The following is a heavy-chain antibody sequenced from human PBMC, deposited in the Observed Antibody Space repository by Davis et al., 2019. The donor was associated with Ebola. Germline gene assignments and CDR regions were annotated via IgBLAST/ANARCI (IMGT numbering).Heavy chain of an antibody. J-gene: IGHJ4*02. D-gene: IGHD6-19*01. Sequence: MPSETLSLTCAVYGGSFSGYYWSWIRQPPGKGLEWIGEINHSGSTNYKPSLKSRVTISVDTSKKQFSLKLSSVTAADTAVYYCARKRGAVTGQFDSWGQGTLVTVSS. CDR2: INHSGST. CDR3: ARKRGAVTGQFDS. V-gene: IGHV4-34*01. CDR1: GGSFSGYY.